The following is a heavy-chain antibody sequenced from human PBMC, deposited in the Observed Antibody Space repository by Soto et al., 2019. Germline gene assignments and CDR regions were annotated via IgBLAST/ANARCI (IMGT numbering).Heavy chain of an antibody. D-gene: IGHD3-10*01. J-gene: IGHJ4*02. CDR3: ARDLGEVSAF. Sequence: GVLRLSCAASGFTFSSSTMSWVRQPPGKGLEWVSAISSSSSYIYYADSLKGRFTISRDNAKNSLYLQMHNLRAEGTALYYCARDLGEVSAFWGQGNLVTVSS. CDR2: ISSSSSYI. V-gene: IGHV3-21*06. CDR1: GFTFSSST.